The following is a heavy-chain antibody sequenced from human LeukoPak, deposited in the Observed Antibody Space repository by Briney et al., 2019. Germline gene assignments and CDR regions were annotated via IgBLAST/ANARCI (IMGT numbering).Heavy chain of an antibody. CDR1: GFTFSSFW. CDR2: IEGDGSEK. J-gene: IGHJ4*02. Sequence: GVSLRLSCAASGFTFSSFWMNWVRHTPGKGLEWVANIEGDGSEKNYMDSVKGRFTISRDNAKKSPHLQMNSLRAEDTGVYYCAGGSGWLIDYWGQGTLVTVSS. D-gene: IGHD6-19*01. CDR3: AGGSGWLIDY. V-gene: IGHV3-7*03.